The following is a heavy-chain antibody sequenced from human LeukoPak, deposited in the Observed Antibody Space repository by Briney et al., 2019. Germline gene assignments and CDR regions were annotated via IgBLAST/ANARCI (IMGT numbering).Heavy chain of an antibody. Sequence: PGGSLRLSCAASGFTFSSNWMTWVRQAPGKGLEWVANINPDGSEKNYVDSVKGRFTISRDNAKNSLYLQMNSLRAEDTAMYYFATYRVRHMNSLDYWGRGTLVTVSS. CDR1: GFTFSSNW. V-gene: IGHV3-7*03. D-gene: IGHD2-21*01. J-gene: IGHJ4*02. CDR3: ATYRVRHMNSLDY. CDR2: INPDGSEK.